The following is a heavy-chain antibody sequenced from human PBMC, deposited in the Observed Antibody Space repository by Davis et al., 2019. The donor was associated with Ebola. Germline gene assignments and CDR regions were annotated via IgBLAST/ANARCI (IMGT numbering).Heavy chain of an antibody. CDR3: ARQGLNEYIVVVPAARFDP. CDR1: GGSISSSSYY. Sequence: MPSETLSLTCTVSGGSISSSSYYWGWIRQPPGKGLEWIGSIYYSGSTYYNPSLKSRVTISVDTSKNQFSLKLSFVTAADTAVYYCARQGLNEYIVVVPAARFDPWGQGTLVTVSS. V-gene: IGHV4-39*01. J-gene: IGHJ5*02. CDR2: IYYSGST. D-gene: IGHD2-2*01.